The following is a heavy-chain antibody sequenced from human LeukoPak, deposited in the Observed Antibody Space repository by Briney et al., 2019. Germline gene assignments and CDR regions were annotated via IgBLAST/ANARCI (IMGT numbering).Heavy chain of an antibody. D-gene: IGHD2-2*01. V-gene: IGHV4-4*07. Sequence: SETLSLTCTVYGGSISSYYWSWIRQPAGKGLEWIGRIYTSGSNNYNPSLKSRVTMSVDTSKNQFSLKLGSVTAADTAVYYCARSARLVPAAMMDVWGQGTTVTVSS. CDR2: IYTSGSN. J-gene: IGHJ6*02. CDR1: GGSISSYY. CDR3: ARSARLVPAAMMDV.